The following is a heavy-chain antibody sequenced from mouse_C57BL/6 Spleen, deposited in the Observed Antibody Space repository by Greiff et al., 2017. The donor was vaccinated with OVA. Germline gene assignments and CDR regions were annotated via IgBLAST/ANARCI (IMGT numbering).Heavy chain of an antibody. Sequence: EVQGVESGEGLVKPGGSLKLSCAASGFTFSSYAMSWVRQTPEKRLEWVAYISSGGDYIYYADTVKGRFTISRDNARNTLYLQMSSLKSEDTAMYYCTRDQGIYYGNYNYAMDYWGQGTSVTVSS. CDR2: ISSGGDYI. CDR3: TRDQGIYYGNYNYAMDY. CDR1: GFTFSSYA. J-gene: IGHJ4*01. D-gene: IGHD2-1*01. V-gene: IGHV5-9-1*02.